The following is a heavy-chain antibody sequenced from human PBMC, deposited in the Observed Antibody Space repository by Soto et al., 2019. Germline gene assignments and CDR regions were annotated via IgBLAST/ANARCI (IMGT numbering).Heavy chain of an antibody. D-gene: IGHD3-9*01. CDR2: INAGNGNT. Sequence: ASVKVSCKASGYTFTSYAMHWVRQAPGQRLEWMGWINAGNGNTKYSQKFQGRVTITRDTSASTAYMELSSLRSEDTAVYYCARDGQFNVLRYFDPSGYFDYWGQGTLVTLL. J-gene: IGHJ4*02. CDR3: ARDGQFNVLRYFDPSGYFDY. CDR1: GYTFTSYA. V-gene: IGHV1-3*01.